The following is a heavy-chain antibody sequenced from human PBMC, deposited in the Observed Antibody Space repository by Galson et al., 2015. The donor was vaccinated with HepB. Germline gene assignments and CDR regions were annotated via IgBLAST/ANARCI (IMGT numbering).Heavy chain of an antibody. CDR3: ARAAGDSSTYANDY. CDR1: GASISSSLYY. Sequence: ETLSLTCTVSGASISSSLYYWVWIRQPPEKGLEWIGSVYYTGNTYYKSSLKSRVTISADMSKNQFSLKVNSVTAADTAVYYCARAAGDSSTYANDYWGQGTLVTVSS. V-gene: IGHV4-39*07. J-gene: IGHJ4*02. D-gene: IGHD5-18*01. CDR2: VYYTGNT.